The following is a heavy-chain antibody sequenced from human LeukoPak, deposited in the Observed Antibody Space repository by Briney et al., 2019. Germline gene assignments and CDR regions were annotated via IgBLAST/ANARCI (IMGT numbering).Heavy chain of an antibody. CDR2: IHHRGTT. J-gene: IGHJ4*02. V-gene: IGHV4-39*07. D-gene: IGHD3-10*01. Sequence: PSETLSLTCIVSGGSISTNTYYWGWIRLPPGKGLEWIGEIHHRGTTYYNPSLRSRVTIPVDTSKDQFSLRLTSVTAADTSVYYCARVTYNGYQHFDYWGQGNLVTVS. CDR3: ARVTYNGYQHFDY. CDR1: GGSISTNTYY.